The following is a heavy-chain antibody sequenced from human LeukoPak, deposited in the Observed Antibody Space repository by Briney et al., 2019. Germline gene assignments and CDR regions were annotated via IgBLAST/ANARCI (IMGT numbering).Heavy chain of an antibody. J-gene: IGHJ3*02. CDR2: MNPNSGNT. CDR1: GYTFTSYD. V-gene: IGHV1-8*01. CDR3: ARDSNVNAFDI. D-gene: IGHD4-11*01. Sequence: ASVKVSCKASGYTFTSYDINWVRQATGQGLEWMGWMNPNSGNTSYAQKFQGRVTMTRSTSINTAYMELSSLRSEDTAMYYCARDSNVNAFDIWGQGTMVTVSS.